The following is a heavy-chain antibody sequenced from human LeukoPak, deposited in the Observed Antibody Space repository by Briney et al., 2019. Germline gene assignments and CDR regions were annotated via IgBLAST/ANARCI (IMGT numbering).Heavy chain of an antibody. Sequence: SETLSLTCTVSGYSFSSGYYWGWIRQPPGKGLEWIGSIYHSGSTYYNPSLKSRVTISVDTSKNQFSLKLSSVTAADTAVYYCARPRDIQLWLYFDYWGQGTLVTVSS. D-gene: IGHD5-18*01. J-gene: IGHJ4*02. CDR3: ARPRDIQLWLYFDY. CDR2: IYHSGST. CDR1: GYSFSSGYY. V-gene: IGHV4-38-2*02.